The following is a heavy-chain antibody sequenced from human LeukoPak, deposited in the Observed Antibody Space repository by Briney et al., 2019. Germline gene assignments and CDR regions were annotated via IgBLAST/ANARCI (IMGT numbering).Heavy chain of an antibody. CDR3: ARDPSFRRDGYRGSDY. CDR2: INPSGGST. V-gene: IGHV1-46*01. D-gene: IGHD5-24*01. CDR1: GYTCTSYY. Sequence: ASVKVSCKASGYTCTSYYMHWVRQAPGQGLAWLGIINPSGGSTSYAQKFQGRVTMTRDTSTSTVYMELSSLRSEDTAVYYCARDPSFRRDGYRGSDYWGQGTLVTVSS. J-gene: IGHJ4*02.